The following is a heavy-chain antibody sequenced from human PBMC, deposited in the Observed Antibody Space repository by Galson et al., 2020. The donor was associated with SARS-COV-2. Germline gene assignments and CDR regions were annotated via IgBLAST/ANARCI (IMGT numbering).Heavy chain of an antibody. J-gene: IGHJ3*02. Sequence: GESLKISCQGSGYSFTSYWIGWVRQLPRKGLEWKGVIYPGDSDTRDSPSFQGQVTISVDKSISTAYVQWSSLKASDTAMYYCAGRGYCSGGSCYSGIHDAFDIWGQGTMVTVSS. CDR2: IYPGDSDT. V-gene: IGHV5-51*01. CDR3: AGRGYCSGGSCYSGIHDAFDI. D-gene: IGHD2-15*01. CDR1: GYSFTSYW.